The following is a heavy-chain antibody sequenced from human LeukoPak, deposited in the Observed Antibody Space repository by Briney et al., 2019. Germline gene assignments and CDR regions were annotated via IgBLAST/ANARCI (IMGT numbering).Heavy chain of an antibody. CDR3: ARDPAAAAGGDY. CDR1: GGSFSGYY. J-gene: IGHJ4*02. Sequence: SETLSLTCAVYGGSFSGYYWSWIRQPAGKGLEWIGRIYTSRSTNYNPSLESRVTISLDTSKNQFSLELSSVTAADTAVYYCARDPAAAAGGDYWGQGTLVTVSS. D-gene: IGHD6-13*01. CDR2: IYTSRST. V-gene: IGHV4-4*07.